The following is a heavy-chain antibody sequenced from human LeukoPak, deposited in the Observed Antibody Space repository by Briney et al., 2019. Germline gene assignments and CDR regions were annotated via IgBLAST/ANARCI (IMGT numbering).Heavy chain of an antibody. V-gene: IGHV1-69*05. CDR3: ATDAGLSVAGTLRY. D-gene: IGHD6-19*01. CDR1: GGTFSSYA. CDR2: IIPIFGTA. Sequence: ASVKVSCKASGGTFSSYAISWVRQAPGQGLEWVGGIIPIFGTANYAQKFQGRVTLTRSLTTSLAYMKLSSLGSEDTAVYYCATDAGLSVAGTLRYWGQGSLITVS. J-gene: IGHJ4*02.